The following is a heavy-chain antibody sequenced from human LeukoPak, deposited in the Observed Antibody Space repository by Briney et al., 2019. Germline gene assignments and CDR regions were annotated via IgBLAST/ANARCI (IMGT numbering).Heavy chain of an antibody. V-gene: IGHV4-39*01. D-gene: IGHD2-15*01. CDR1: XXSIXXXSYY. Sequence: XXSIXXXSYYWGWIRQPPGTGLEWIGSIYYSGSTYYNPSLKSRVTISVDTSKNQFSLKLSSVTAADTAVYYCARHHPLSTDIVVVVAATPFDYWAREPWSPSPQ. CDR2: IYYSGST. J-gene: IGHJ4*02. CDR3: ARHHPLSTDIVVVVAATPFDY.